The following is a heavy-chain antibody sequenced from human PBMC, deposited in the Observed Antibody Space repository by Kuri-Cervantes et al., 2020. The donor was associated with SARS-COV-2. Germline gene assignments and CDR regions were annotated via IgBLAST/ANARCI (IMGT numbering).Heavy chain of an antibody. CDR1: GFTFGSYA. D-gene: IGHD2-2*01. J-gene: IGHJ5*01. CDR3: ARGRDIYASSWFEY. V-gene: IGHV3-23*01. CDR2: ISATSGGT. Sequence: GESLKISCAASGFTFGSYAMTWVRQAPGKGLEWVSGISATSGGTYYADSVKGRFTTFRDSSNNRLYLQMSSLRAEDTAVYYCARGRDIYASSWFEYWGQGVLVTVSS.